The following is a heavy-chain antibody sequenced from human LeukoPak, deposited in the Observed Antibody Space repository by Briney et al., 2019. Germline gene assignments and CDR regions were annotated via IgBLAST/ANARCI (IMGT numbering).Heavy chain of an antibody. CDR1: GFTFSKAW. J-gene: IGHJ4*02. V-gene: IGHV3-15*01. D-gene: IGHD3-10*01. CDR2: IKSRTDGGTT. CDR3: TTITMIREHEDY. Sequence: GGSLRLSCAASGFTFSKAWMSWVRQAPGKGLEWVGRIKSRTDGGTTDYAAPVKGRFTISRDDSKNTLSLQMNSLKTEDTAVYYCTTITMIREHEDYWGQGTLVTVSS.